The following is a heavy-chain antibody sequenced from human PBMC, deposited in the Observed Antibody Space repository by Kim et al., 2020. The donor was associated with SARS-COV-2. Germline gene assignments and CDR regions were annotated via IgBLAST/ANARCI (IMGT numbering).Heavy chain of an antibody. D-gene: IGHD3-10*01. V-gene: IGHV3-13*01. CDR3: ARGFGEPYYYYYYGMDV. J-gene: IGHJ6*02. Sequence: VKGRFTISRENAKNSLYLQMNSLRAGDTAVYYCARGFGEPYYYYYYGMDVWGQGTTVTVSS.